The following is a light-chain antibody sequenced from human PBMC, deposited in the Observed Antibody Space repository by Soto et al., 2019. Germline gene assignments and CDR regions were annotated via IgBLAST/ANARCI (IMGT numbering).Light chain of an antibody. J-gene: IGKJ4*01. V-gene: IGKV3D-15*01. CDR3: QQYKDWPPLT. CDR1: QNINST. CDR2: GAS. Sequence: EILMTQSPLTLSVSPGEGATLSCRASQNINSTLAWYQQRPGQAPRVLIYGASSRASGIPDRFSGSGSGTDFTLTINRLEPDDFAVYYCQQYKDWPPLTFGGGTRVESK.